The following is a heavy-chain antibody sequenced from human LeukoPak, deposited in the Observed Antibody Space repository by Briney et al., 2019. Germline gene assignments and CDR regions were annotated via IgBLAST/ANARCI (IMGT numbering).Heavy chain of an antibody. CDR2: IYYSGST. V-gene: IGHV4-30-4*01. CDR3: ARDSAWYYYGMDV. J-gene: IGHJ6*02. Sequence: PSQTLSLTCTFSGGSISSGDYYWSWIRQPPGKGLEWIGYIYYSGSTYYNPSLKSRVTISVDTSKNQFSLKLSSVTAADTAVYYCARDSAWYYYGMDVWGQGTTVTVSS. CDR1: GGSISSGDYY.